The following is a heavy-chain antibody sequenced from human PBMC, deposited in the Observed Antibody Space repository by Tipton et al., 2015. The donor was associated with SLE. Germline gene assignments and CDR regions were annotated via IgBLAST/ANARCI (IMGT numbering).Heavy chain of an antibody. V-gene: IGHV3-21*01. D-gene: IGHD1-26*01. J-gene: IGHJ4*02. CDR3: ARAQGWELPPGVFDY. Sequence: SLRLSCAASGFTFSSYSMNWVRQAPGKGLEWVSYISSSSSYIYYADSVKGRFTISRDNAKNSLYLQLNSLRAEDTAVYYCARAQGWELPPGVFDYWGQGTLVTVSS. CDR1: GFTFSSYS. CDR2: ISSSSSYI.